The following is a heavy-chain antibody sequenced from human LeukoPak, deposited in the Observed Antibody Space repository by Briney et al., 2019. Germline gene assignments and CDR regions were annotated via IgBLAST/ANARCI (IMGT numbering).Heavy chain of an antibody. J-gene: IGHJ3*02. CDR2: ISSSSSYI. V-gene: IGHV3-21*01. Sequence: GGSLRLSCAASGFTFGSYSMNWVRQAPGKGLEWVSSISSSSSYIYYADSVKGRFTISRDNAKNSLYLQMNSLRAEDTAVYYCARTTGGGAFDIWGQGTMVTVSS. D-gene: IGHD1-14*01. CDR1: GFTFGSYS. CDR3: ARTTGGGAFDI.